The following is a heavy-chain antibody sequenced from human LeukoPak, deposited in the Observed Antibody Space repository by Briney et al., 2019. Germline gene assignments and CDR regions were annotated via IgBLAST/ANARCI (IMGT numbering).Heavy chain of an antibody. CDR3: ARVGGRGSIGGDC. D-gene: IGHD3-10*01. CDR1: GFTFSTYW. Sequence: GGSLRLSCAASGFTFSTYWMHWVRQAPGKGRVWVSRIKSDGSATTYADFVKGRFTVSRDNAKNTLYLQMSSLRAEVTAMYFCARVGGRGSIGGDCWGQGTLVTVSS. J-gene: IGHJ4*02. V-gene: IGHV3-74*03. CDR2: IKSDGSAT.